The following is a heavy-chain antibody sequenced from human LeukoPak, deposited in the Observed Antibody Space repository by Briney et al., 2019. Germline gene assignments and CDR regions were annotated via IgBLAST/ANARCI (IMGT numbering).Heavy chain of an antibody. Sequence: PGTSLKLSCAASAFSFSSYGMHWVRQAPGKGLEWVALIWYDGSNRYYGDSVKGRFTISRDNAKNSLYLQMNSLRDEDTAVYYCARDKYYYDSRGAFDIWGQGTMVTVSS. CDR1: AFSFSSYG. D-gene: IGHD3-22*01. CDR3: ARDKYYYDSRGAFDI. J-gene: IGHJ3*02. V-gene: IGHV3-33*01. CDR2: IWYDGSNR.